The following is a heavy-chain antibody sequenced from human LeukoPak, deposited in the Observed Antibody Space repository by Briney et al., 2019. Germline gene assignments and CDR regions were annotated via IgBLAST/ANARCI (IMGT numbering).Heavy chain of an antibody. CDR1: GFTFSSYS. J-gene: IGHJ4*02. Sequence: GGSLRLSCAASGFTFSSYSMNWVRQAPGKGLEWVSYISSSSSTIYYADSVKGRFTISRDNAKNSLYPQMNSLRDEDTAVYYCARESYGDGVYWGQGTLVTVSS. CDR3: ARESYGDGVY. V-gene: IGHV3-48*02. D-gene: IGHD4-17*01. CDR2: ISSSSSTI.